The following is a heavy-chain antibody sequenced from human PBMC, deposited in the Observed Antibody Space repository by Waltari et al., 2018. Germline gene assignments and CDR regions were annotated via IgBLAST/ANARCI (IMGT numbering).Heavy chain of an antibody. CDR1: GGSISSSSYY. V-gene: IGHV4-39*01. J-gene: IGHJ4*02. CDR3: ARRSGSYANYYLDY. D-gene: IGHD1-26*01. CDR2: IFYSGTT. Sequence: GGSISSSSYYWGWIRQPPGKGLEWIGSIFYSGTTYYNPSLKSRVTISVGTSKNQFSLKLSSVTAADTAVYYCARRSGSYANYYLDYWGQGTLVTVSS.